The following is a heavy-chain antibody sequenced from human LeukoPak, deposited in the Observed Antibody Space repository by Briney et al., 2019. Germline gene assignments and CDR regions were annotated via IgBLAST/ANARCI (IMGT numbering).Heavy chain of an antibody. V-gene: IGHV4-59*01. Sequence: SETLTLTCSVSGASISGYYWSWIRQPPGKGLEWFGHIYYSGSTTYNPSLKSRVTISVDTSKNQFSLKLSSVTTADTAVYYCARCLSRCNNGFDIWGQGTMVTVSS. CDR2: IYYSGST. CDR1: GASISGYY. CDR3: ARCLSRCNNGFDI. J-gene: IGHJ3*02. D-gene: IGHD2/OR15-2a*01.